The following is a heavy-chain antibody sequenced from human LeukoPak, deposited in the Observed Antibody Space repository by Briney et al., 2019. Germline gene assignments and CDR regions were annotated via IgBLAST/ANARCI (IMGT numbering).Heavy chain of an antibody. CDR2: ISGSGGST. V-gene: IGHV3-23*01. CDR1: AFTFSIYA. Sequence: GGSLRLSCAASAFTFSIYAMSWVRQAPGKGLGGVSTISGSGGSTHYADSVKGRFTISRDNSKNTLYLQMNSLRADDTAVYYCVRGYSYGWFDPWGQGTLVTVSS. CDR3: VRGYSYGWFDP. J-gene: IGHJ5*02. D-gene: IGHD5-18*01.